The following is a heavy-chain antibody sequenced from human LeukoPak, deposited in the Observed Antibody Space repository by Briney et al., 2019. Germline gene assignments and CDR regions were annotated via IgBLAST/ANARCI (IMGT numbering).Heavy chain of an antibody. CDR3: AKPLRDAGSFNYPYFDF. D-gene: IGHD5-24*01. V-gene: IGHV3-23*01. CDR1: GFTFSSYA. Sequence: GGSLRLSCAASGFTFSSYAMSWVRQAPGKGLEWVSAISGSGGSTYYADSVKGRFTISRDNSKNTLYLQMNSLRAEDTAVYYCAKPLRDAGSFNYPYFDFWGQGTLVTVSS. J-gene: IGHJ4*02. CDR2: ISGSGGST.